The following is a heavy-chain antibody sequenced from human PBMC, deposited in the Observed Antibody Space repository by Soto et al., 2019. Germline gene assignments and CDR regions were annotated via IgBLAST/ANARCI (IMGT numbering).Heavy chain of an antibody. J-gene: IGHJ4*02. CDR1: GGSVSSGSYY. CDR3: ARAPRTGVGGGDY. D-gene: IGHD7-27*01. CDR2: IYSSGST. V-gene: IGHV4-61*01. Sequence: SETLSLTCTVSGGSVSSGSYYWSWIRQPPGKGLEWIAYIYSSGSTNYNPSLKSRVTISVDTSRNQFSLKLSSVTAADTAVYYWARAPRTGVGGGDYWGRGTLVTVSS.